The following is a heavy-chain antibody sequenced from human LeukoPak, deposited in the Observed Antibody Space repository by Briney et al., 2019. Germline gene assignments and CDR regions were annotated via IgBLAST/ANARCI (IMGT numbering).Heavy chain of an antibody. CDR3: ARGQGVVVVAAGRVFDY. CDR2: INHSGST. CDR1: GGSFSGYY. V-gene: IGHV4-34*01. Sequence: SETLSLTCTVYGGSFSGYYWSWIRQPPGKGLEWIGEINHSGSTNYNPSLKSRVTISVDTSKNQFSLKLSSVTAADTAVYYCARGQGVVVVAAGRVFDYWGQGTLVTVSS. D-gene: IGHD2-15*01. J-gene: IGHJ4*02.